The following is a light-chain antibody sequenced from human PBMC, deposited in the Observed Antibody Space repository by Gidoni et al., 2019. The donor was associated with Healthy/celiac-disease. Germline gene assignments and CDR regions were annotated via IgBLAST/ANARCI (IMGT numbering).Light chain of an antibody. Sequence: DIQMNQSPSTLSASVGDRVTITCRASQSISSWLAWYQQKPGKAPKLLIYKASSLESGVPSRFSGSGSGTEFTLTISSLQPDDFATYYCQQYNSLFRTFGQGTKVEIK. J-gene: IGKJ1*01. CDR3: QQYNSLFRT. CDR1: QSISSW. CDR2: KAS. V-gene: IGKV1-5*03.